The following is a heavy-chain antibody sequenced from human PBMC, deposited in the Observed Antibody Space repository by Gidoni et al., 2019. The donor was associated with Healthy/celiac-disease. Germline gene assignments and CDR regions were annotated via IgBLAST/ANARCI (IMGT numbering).Heavy chain of an antibody. CDR3: ARLQQQLVFPPCWIDP. CDR1: GGSISSRSYY. CDR2: IYYCGST. V-gene: IGHV4-39*01. J-gene: IGHJ5*02. Sequence: QLQLQESGPGLVKPSETLSLTCTVSGGSISSRSYYWGWIRQPPGKGREWIGSIYYCGSTYYNPSLKSRITISVDTSKNQFSLKLSTVTAADTAVYYCARLQQQLVFPPCWIDPWGQGTLVTVSS. D-gene: IGHD6-13*01.